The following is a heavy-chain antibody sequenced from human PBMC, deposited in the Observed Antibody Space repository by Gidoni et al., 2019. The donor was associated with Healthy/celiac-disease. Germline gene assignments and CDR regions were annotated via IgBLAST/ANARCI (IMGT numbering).Heavy chain of an antibody. D-gene: IGHD1-26*01. V-gene: IGHV5-51*01. CDR1: GYSFTSYW. CDR3: ASGSVGATGLAGAFDI. J-gene: IGHJ3*02. Sequence: EVQLVQSGAEVKKPGESLKISCKGSGYSFTSYWIGWVRQMPGKGLEWMGIIYPGDSDTRYSPSFQGQVTISSDKSIRTAYLQWSSLKASDTAMYYSASGSVGATGLAGAFDIWGQGTMVTVSS. CDR2: IYPGDSDT.